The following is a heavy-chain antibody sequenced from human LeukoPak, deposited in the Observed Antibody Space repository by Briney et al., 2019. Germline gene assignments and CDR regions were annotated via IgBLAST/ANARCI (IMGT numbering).Heavy chain of an antibody. Sequence: SETLSLTCTLSGVSIAVFGGSIDSSSYFWAWVRQPPGKGLEWIGSIHYSGSTYYNPSLKSRVTISIDTPKNQFSLKLRSVTAADTAVYYCARDSYYDSSGHAPWGQGILVTVSS. J-gene: IGHJ5*02. V-gene: IGHV4-39*07. CDR2: IHYSGST. CDR3: ARDSYYDSSGHAP. CDR1: GVSIAVFGGSIDSSSYF. D-gene: IGHD3-22*01.